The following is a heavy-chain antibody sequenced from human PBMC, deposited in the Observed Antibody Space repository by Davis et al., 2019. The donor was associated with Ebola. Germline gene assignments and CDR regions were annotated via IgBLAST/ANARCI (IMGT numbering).Heavy chain of an antibody. CDR1: GFTFSHYG. D-gene: IGHD1-26*01. CDR3: AKDLHSGSYERGDY. Sequence: GGSLRLSCAVSGFTFSHYGMHWVRQAPGKGLEWVSVISYDGSDKYYADSVKGRFTISRDNSKNTLYLQMNSLRAEDTAVYYCAKDLHSGSYERGDYWGQGTLVTVSS. CDR2: ISYDGSDK. V-gene: IGHV3-30*18. J-gene: IGHJ4*02.